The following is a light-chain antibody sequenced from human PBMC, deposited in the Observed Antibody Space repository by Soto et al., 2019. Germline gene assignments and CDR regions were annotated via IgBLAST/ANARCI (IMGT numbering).Light chain of an antibody. Sequence: QSVLTQPASVSGSPGQSITISCTGTSSDVGFYNYVSWYQQQHPGKAPKLMIYEVDNRPSGVSIRFSGSKSGNTASLTISGLLAEDEADYYCQSYDSSLYGYVFGSGTKVTVL. CDR2: EVD. CDR1: SSDVGFYNY. V-gene: IGLV2-14*01. CDR3: QSYDSSLYGYV. J-gene: IGLJ1*01.